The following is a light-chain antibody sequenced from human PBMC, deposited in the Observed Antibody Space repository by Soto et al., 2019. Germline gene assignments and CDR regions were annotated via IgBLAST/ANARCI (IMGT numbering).Light chain of an antibody. CDR3: QQSYTTPRT. CDR2: AAS. Sequence: DIQMTQSPSSLSASVRDRVTITCRASQSISSDLNWYQQKPGKAPKLLIFAASSLQSGVPSRFSGSGSGTHFTLTVSSLQPEDFATYYCQQSYTTPRTFGQGTKVEI. J-gene: IGKJ1*01. CDR1: QSISSD. V-gene: IGKV1-39*01.